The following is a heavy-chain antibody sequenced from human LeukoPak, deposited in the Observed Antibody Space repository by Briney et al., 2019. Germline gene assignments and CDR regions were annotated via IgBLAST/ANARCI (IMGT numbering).Heavy chain of an antibody. D-gene: IGHD6-13*01. Sequence: SVKVSCKASGGTFSSYAISWVRQAPGKGLEWMGGIIPIFGTANYAQKFQGRVTITTDESTSTAYMELSSLRSEDTAVYYCASGAQYSSSLTAWGQGTLVTVSS. CDR2: IIPIFGTA. J-gene: IGHJ5*02. V-gene: IGHV1-69*05. CDR1: GGTFSSYA. CDR3: ASGAQYSSSLTA.